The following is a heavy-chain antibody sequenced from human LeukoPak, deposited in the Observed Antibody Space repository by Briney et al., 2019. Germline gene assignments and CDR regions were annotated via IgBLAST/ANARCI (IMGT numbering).Heavy chain of an antibody. V-gene: IGHV4-39*01. D-gene: IGHD6-19*01. CDR1: GGSFSGYY. J-gene: IGHJ4*02. CDR3: ARHMFSGWYDYFDY. CDR2: IYYRGNT. Sequence: PSETLFLTCAVYGGSFSGYYWGWIRQPPGKGPEWIGSIYYRGNTYYNPSLKSRLTISVDTSNNQFSLMLSSVTAADTAVYFCARHMFSGWYDYFDYWGQGTLVTVAS.